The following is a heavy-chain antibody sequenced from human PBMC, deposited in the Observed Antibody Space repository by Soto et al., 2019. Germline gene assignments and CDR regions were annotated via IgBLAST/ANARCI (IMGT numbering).Heavy chain of an antibody. CDR3: AKDQPAYGNYYFDY. Sequence: EVQLLESGGGLVQPGGSLRLSCAASGFTFSSYAMSWVRQAPGKGLEWVSSLNGNDGSTYYADSVKGRFTFSRDNSRNTLYLQMKRLRADATAVYYCAKDQPAYGNYYFDYWGQGTLVTVSS. V-gene: IGHV3-23*01. J-gene: IGHJ4*02. D-gene: IGHD4-17*01. CDR1: GFTFSSYA. CDR2: LNGNDGST.